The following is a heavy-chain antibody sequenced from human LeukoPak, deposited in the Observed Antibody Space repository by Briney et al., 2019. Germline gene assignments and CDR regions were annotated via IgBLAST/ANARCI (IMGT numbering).Heavy chain of an antibody. J-gene: IGHJ3*02. Sequence: NPSETLSLTCAVSGGSISSYYWSWIRQPPGKGLEWIGYIYYSGSTNYNPSLKSRVTISVDTSKNQFSLKLSSVTAADTAVYYCARGYPRTAGLDAFDIWGQGTMVTVSS. CDR1: GGSISSYY. V-gene: IGHV4-59*01. D-gene: IGHD6-19*01. CDR2: IYYSGST. CDR3: ARGYPRTAGLDAFDI.